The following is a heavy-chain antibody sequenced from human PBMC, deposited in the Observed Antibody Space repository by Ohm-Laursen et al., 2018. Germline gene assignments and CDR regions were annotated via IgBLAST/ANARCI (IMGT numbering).Heavy chain of an antibody. CDR1: GFTFSHAW. D-gene: IGHD1-1*01. J-gene: IGHJ6*02. CDR2: IKSKTDGGTV. CDR3: TTGQVKRHSDYYYYGMDV. Sequence: GSLRLSCAASGFTFSHAWMSWVRQAPGKGLEWVGRIKSKTDGGTVDYAAPVKGRFSISRDDSKETLYLQMNSLKTEDTAVYYCTTGQVKRHSDYYYYGMDVWGQGTTVTVSS. V-gene: IGHV3-15*01.